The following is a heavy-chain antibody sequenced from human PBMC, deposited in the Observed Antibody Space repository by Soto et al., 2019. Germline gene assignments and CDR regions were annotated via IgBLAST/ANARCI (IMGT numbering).Heavy chain of an antibody. J-gene: IGHJ4*02. CDR1: GFTFSRAS. CDR2: ISSGSSDT. CDR3: ARVAY. V-gene: IGHV3-21*01. Sequence: GGTLRLYCEVSGFTFSRASMNWVRQVPGKGLEWVASISSGSSDTWYADSVKGRFIISRDNAQNSLFLQMNTLRPEDTAMYYCARVAYWGPGTQVTVSS.